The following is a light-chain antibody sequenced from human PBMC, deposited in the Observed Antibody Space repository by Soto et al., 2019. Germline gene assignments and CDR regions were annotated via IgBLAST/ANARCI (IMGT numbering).Light chain of an antibody. CDR1: QTISSW. CDR2: KAS. V-gene: IGKV1-5*03. Sequence: DMHMTRSPATLAGSVGDRGTITYRASQTISSWLAWYQQKPGKAPKLLIYKASTLKSGVPSRFSGSGSGTEFNLTFVSLQPNDFETYYCQHYTSYSEAFGQGTKVDIK. J-gene: IGKJ1*01. CDR3: QHYTSYSEA.